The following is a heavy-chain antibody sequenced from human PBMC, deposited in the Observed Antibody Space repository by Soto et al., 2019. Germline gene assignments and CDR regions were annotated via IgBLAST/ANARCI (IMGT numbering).Heavy chain of an antibody. CDR3: VRDLLGSGGHFDY. J-gene: IGHJ4*02. V-gene: IGHV3-33*08. Sequence: PGGSLRLSCAASGFNFSSYGMHWVRQAPGKGLEWVAHIWYDGSNTYYADSVKGRFTISRDNSRNTVYLQMNSLRAEDTAVYHCVRDLLGSGGHFDYWGQGTPVTVSS. CDR2: IWYDGSNT. CDR1: GFNFSSYG. D-gene: IGHD7-27*01.